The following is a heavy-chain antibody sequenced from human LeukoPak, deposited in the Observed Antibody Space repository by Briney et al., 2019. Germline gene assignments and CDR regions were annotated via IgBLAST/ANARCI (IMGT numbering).Heavy chain of an antibody. V-gene: IGHV3-21*01. CDR2: ISSSSSYI. CDR1: GFTFSSYS. D-gene: IGHD3-10*01. J-gene: IGHJ4*02. Sequence: GGSLRLSCAASGFTFSSYSMNWVRQAPGKGLEWVSSISSSSSYIYYADSVKGRFTISRDNAKNSLYLQMNSLRAEDTAVYYCARDFTVRGVIPYYWGQGTLVTVSS. CDR3: ARDFTVRGVIPYY.